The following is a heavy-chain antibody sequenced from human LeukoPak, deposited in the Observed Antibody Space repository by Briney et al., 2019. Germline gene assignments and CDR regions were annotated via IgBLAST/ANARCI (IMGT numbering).Heavy chain of an antibody. CDR2: INHSGST. CDR3: ARGLDGPDAFDI. D-gene: IGHD4-17*01. Sequence: SETLSLTCAVYGGSFSGYYWSWIRQPPGKGLEWIGEINHSGSTNYNPSLKSRVTISVDTSKNQFSLKLSSVTAADTAVYYCARGLDGPDAFDIWGQGTMVTVSS. V-gene: IGHV4-34*01. CDR1: GGSFSGYY. J-gene: IGHJ3*02.